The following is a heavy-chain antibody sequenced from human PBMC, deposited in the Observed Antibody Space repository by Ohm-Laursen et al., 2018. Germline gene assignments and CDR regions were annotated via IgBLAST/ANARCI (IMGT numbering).Heavy chain of an antibody. Sequence: SLRLSCAASGFTFSDYYMSWIRQAPGKGLEWVSYISSSGSTIYYADSVKGRFTISRDNAKNSLYLQMNSLRAEDTAVYYCARDSPGRWELLHAFDIWGQGTMVTVSS. J-gene: IGHJ3*02. CDR2: ISSSGSTI. D-gene: IGHD1-26*01. V-gene: IGHV3-11*04. CDR1: GFTFSDYY. CDR3: ARDSPGRWELLHAFDI.